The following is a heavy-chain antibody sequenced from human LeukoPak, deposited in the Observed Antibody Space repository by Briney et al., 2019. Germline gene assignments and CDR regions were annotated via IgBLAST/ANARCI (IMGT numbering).Heavy chain of an antibody. CDR3: ARDSPRTRTTGFYY. CDR1: GYTFTGYY. Sequence: ASVKVSCKASGYTFTGYYMHWVRQAPGQGREWMGWINPNSGGTNYAQKFQGRVTITRERSISTAYMEVSRLRSDDTAVYYCARDSPRTRTTGFYYWVQGTLVTVSS. J-gene: IGHJ4*02. CDR2: INPNSGGT. V-gene: IGHV1-2*02. D-gene: IGHD1-7*01.